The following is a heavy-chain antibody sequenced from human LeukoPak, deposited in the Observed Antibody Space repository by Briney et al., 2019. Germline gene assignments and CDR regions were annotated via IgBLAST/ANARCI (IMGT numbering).Heavy chain of an antibody. CDR2: IFSNDEK. CDR1: GDSISSGDYY. D-gene: IGHD3-9*01. J-gene: IGHJ4*02. CDR3: ARMSVDWQRYYFDY. Sequence: ETLSLTCTVSGDSISSGDYYWSWIRQPAGKALEWLAHIFSNDEKSYSTSLKSRLTISKDTSKSQVVLTMTNMDPVDTATYYCARMSVDWQRYYFDYWGQGTLVTVSS. V-gene: IGHV2-26*01.